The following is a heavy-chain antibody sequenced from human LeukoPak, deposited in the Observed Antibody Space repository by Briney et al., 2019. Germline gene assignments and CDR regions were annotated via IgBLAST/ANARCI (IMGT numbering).Heavy chain of an antibody. CDR1: GFTFDDYA. Sequence: GGSLRLSCAASGFTFDDYAMHWVRQAPGKGLEWVSVIYSGGSTYYADSVKGRFTISRDNSKDTLYLQMNSLRAEDTAVYYCAREDASSSDYWGQGTLVTVSS. CDR3: AREDASSSDY. J-gene: IGHJ4*02. D-gene: IGHD6-13*01. CDR2: IYSGGST. V-gene: IGHV3-66*01.